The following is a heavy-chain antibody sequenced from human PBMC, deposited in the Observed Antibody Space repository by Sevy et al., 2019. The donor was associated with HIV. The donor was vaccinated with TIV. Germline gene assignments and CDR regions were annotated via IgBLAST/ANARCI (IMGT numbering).Heavy chain of an antibody. Sequence: ASVKVSCKASGYTFTGHYLHWVRQAPGRGLEWMGWIDPISAGTNYAQKFKGRVTMARTTSISTAYMELSRLRFDDTAMYYCVRIRFQTGAFDSWGQGTLVTVSS. D-gene: IGHD7-27*01. V-gene: IGHV1-2*02. CDR3: VRIRFQTGAFDS. J-gene: IGHJ4*02. CDR2: IDPISAGT. CDR1: GYTFTGHY.